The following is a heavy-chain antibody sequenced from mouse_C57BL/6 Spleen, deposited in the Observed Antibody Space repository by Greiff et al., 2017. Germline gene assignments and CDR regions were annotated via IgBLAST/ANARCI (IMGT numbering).Heavy chain of an antibody. CDR2: IYPGDGDT. CDR3: ARRGLTGTSDY. CDR1: GYAFSSSW. J-gene: IGHJ2*01. D-gene: IGHD4-1*01. V-gene: IGHV1-82*01. Sequence: QVQLQQSGPELVKPGASVKISCKASGYAFSSSWMNWVKQRPGKGLEWIGRIYPGDGDTNYNGKFKGKATLTADTSSSTAYMQLSSLTSEDSAVYFCARRGLTGTSDYWGQGTTLTVSS.